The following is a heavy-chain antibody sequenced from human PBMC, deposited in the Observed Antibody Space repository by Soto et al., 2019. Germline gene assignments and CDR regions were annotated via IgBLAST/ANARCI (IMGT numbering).Heavy chain of an antibody. V-gene: IGHV3-43D*04. Sequence: GGSLRLSCAASGFTFDEYAMHWVRQPPGKGLEWVSLISWDGSNRYYADSVQGRFTISRDNSKYSLYLEMNSLRPEDTALYYCAKDISRGPTKNYDFWSGPDYWGRGTLVTVSS. CDR3: AKDISRGPTKNYDFWSGPDY. CDR2: ISWDGSNR. CDR1: GFTFDEYA. D-gene: IGHD3-3*01. J-gene: IGHJ4*02.